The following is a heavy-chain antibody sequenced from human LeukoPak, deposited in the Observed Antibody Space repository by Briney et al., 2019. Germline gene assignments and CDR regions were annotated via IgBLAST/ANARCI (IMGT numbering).Heavy chain of an antibody. CDR2: ISAYNGNT. Sequence: ASVKVSCKASGGTFSSYGISWVRQAPGQGLEWMGWISAYNGNTNYAQKLQGRVTMTTDTSTSTAYMELRSLRSDDTAVYYCARAEAIITGTTSDYWGQGTLVTVSS. CDR3: ARAEAIITGTTSDY. D-gene: IGHD1-7*01. J-gene: IGHJ4*02. V-gene: IGHV1-18*01. CDR1: GGTFSSYG.